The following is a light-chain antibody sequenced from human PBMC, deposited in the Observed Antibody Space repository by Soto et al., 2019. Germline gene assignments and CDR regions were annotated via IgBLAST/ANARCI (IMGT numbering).Light chain of an antibody. V-gene: IGKV3-11*01. CDR3: QQYGSSPPWT. CDR2: DAS. J-gene: IGKJ1*01. CDR1: QSVSTF. Sequence: EIVLTQSPATLSLSPGERATLSCRASQSVSTFLAWYQQNPGQAPRLLISDASNRATGIPARFSGSGSGTDFTLTISSLEPEDFAVYYCQQYGSSPPWTFGQGTTVEIK.